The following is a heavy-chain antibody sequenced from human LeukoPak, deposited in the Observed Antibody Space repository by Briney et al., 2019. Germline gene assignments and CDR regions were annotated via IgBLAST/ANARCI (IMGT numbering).Heavy chain of an antibody. CDR2: TNPNSGNT. CDR3: ARGINPNYYGSGSYYNGDPFDY. J-gene: IGHJ4*02. V-gene: IGHV1-8*01. Sequence: ASVKVSCKASGYTFTSYDINWVRQATGQGLEWMGWTNPNSGNTGYAQKFQGRVTMTRNTSISTAYMELSSLRSEDTAVYYCARGINPNYYGSGSYYNGDPFDYWGQGTLVTVSS. CDR1: GYTFTSYD. D-gene: IGHD3-10*01.